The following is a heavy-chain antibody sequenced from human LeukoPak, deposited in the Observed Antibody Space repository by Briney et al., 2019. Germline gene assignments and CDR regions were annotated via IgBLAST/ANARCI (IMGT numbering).Heavy chain of an antibody. Sequence: GGSLRLSCAASGFTFSSYAMSWARQAPGKGLEWVSAISGSGGSTYYADSVKGRFTISRDNSKNTLYLQMNSLRAEDTAVYYCAKDEYNFWSGSNYYYMDVWGKGTTVTVSS. D-gene: IGHD3-3*01. CDR1: GFTFSSYA. V-gene: IGHV3-23*01. J-gene: IGHJ6*03. CDR2: ISGSGGST. CDR3: AKDEYNFWSGSNYYYMDV.